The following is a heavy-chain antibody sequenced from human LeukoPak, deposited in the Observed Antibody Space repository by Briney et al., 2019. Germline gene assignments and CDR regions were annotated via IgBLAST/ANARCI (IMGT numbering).Heavy chain of an antibody. V-gene: IGHV3-53*01. CDR3: VRVYYDNTYSNAFDI. CDR2: IYSGGNT. Sequence: GGSLRLSCAASGLTVSSNYMSWVRQAPGKGLEWVSVIYSGGNTYYADSAKGRFTISRDNSKNTLYLQMNSLRAEDTAVYYCVRVYYDNTYSNAFDIWGQGTMVTVSS. D-gene: IGHD3-22*01. CDR1: GLTVSSNY. J-gene: IGHJ3*02.